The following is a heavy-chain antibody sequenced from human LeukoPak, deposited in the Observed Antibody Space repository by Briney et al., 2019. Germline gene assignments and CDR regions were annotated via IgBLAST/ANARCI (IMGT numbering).Heavy chain of an antibody. Sequence: SGTLSLTCTVSGGSISSYYWSWIRQPPGKGLEWIGYIYYSGSTNYNPSLKSRVTISVDTSKNQFSLKLSSVTAADTAVYYCARGGGWYDWFDPWGQGTLVTVSS. D-gene: IGHD6-19*01. CDR1: GGSISSYY. J-gene: IGHJ5*02. CDR3: ARGGGWYDWFDP. V-gene: IGHV4-59*01. CDR2: IYYSGST.